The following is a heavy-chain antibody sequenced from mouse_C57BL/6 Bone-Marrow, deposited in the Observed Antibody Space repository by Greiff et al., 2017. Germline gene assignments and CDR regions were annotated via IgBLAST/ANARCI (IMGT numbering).Heavy chain of an antibody. V-gene: IGHV1-55*01. CDR3: ARSTVVADYWDFDV. D-gene: IGHD1-1*01. J-gene: IGHJ1*03. Sequence: QVQLQQPGAELVKPGASVKMSCKASGYTFTSYWITWVKPRPGQGLEWIGAIYPGSGSTNYTEKFTSKATLTVDTSSSTAYMQLSSLTSEDAAVYYCARSTVVADYWDFDVWGTGTTVTVSS. CDR2: IYPGSGST. CDR1: GYTFTSYW.